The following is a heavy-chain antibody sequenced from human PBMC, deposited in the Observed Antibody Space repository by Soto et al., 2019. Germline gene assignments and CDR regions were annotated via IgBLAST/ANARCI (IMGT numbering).Heavy chain of an antibody. Sequence: SETLSLTCTVSGGSIISYYWSWIRQPAGKGLEWIGRIYTSGSTNYNPSLKSRVTMSVDTSKNQFSLKLSSVTAADTAVYYCARAQRLYCSSTSCYSNRNGDPLDYWGQGTLVTVSS. D-gene: IGHD2-2*01. CDR3: ARAQRLYCSSTSCYSNRNGDPLDY. V-gene: IGHV4-4*07. CDR1: GGSIISYY. J-gene: IGHJ4*02. CDR2: IYTSGST.